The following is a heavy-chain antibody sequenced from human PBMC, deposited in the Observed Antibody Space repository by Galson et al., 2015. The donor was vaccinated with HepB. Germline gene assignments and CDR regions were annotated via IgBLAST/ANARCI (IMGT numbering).Heavy chain of an antibody. V-gene: IGHV3-30*04. CDR2: ISYDGSNK. Sequence: SLRLSCAASGFTFSSYAMHWVRQAPGKGLEWVAVISYDGSNKYYADSVKGRFTISRDNSKNTLYLQMNSLRAEDTAVYYCAREKGGYWGQGTLVTVSS. D-gene: IGHD3-16*01. CDR3: AREKGGY. J-gene: IGHJ4*02. CDR1: GFTFSSYA.